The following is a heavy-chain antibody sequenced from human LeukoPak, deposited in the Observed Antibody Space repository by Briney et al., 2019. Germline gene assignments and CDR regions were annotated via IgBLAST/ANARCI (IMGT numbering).Heavy chain of an antibody. J-gene: IGHJ4*02. CDR3: ARYYYDSSGYWDYFDY. Sequence: NPSETLSLTCTVSGGSISSYYWSWIRQPAGKGLEWIGRIYTSGSTNYNPSLKSRVTMSVDTSKNQLSLKLSSVTAADTAVYYCARYYYDSSGYWDYFDYWGQGTLVTVSS. CDR1: GGSISSYY. V-gene: IGHV4-4*07. D-gene: IGHD3-22*01. CDR2: IYTSGST.